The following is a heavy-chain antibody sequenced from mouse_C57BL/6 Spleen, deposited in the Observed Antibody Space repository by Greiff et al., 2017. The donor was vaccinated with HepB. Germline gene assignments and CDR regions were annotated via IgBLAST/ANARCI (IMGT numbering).Heavy chain of an antibody. J-gene: IGHJ4*01. V-gene: IGHV1-15*01. CDR1: GYTFTDYE. CDR2: IDPETGGT. CDR3: TRELIYSNYPYAMDY. D-gene: IGHD2-5*01. Sequence: QVQLQQSGAELVRPGASVTLSCKASGYTFTDYEMHWVKQTPVHGLEWIGAIDPETGGTAYNQKFKGKAILTADKSSSTAYMELRSLTSEDSAVYYCTRELIYSNYPYAMDYWGQGTSVTVSS.